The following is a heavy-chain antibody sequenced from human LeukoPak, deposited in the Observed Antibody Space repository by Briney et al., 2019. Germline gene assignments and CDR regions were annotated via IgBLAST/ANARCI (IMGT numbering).Heavy chain of an antibody. D-gene: IGHD6-6*01. CDR2: IDYSGST. CDR1: GYSISSGYY. Sequence: SETLSLTCTVSGYSISSGYYWGWIRQPPGKGLEWIATIDYSGSTYYNPSLKSQVTISVETSRNQFSLKLSSVTAADTAVYYCARSKWASSLSGIDYWGQGTLVSVSS. CDR3: ARSKWASSLSGIDY. V-gene: IGHV4-38-2*02. J-gene: IGHJ4*02.